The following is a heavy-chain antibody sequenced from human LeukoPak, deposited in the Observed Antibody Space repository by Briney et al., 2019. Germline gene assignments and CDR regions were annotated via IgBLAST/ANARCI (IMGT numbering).Heavy chain of an antibody. V-gene: IGHV2-5*01. CDR1: GFSLSTSGVG. J-gene: IGHJ4*02. D-gene: IGHD4-17*01. Sequence: SGPTLLKPTQTLTLTCTFSGFSLSTSGVGVGWIRQPPGKALEWLALIYWNDDNRYSPSLKSRLTITKDTSKNQVVITMTNMDPVDTATYYCARYGDYIFLYYFHYWGRGILVTVSS. CDR2: IYWNDDN. CDR3: ARYGDYIFLYYFHY.